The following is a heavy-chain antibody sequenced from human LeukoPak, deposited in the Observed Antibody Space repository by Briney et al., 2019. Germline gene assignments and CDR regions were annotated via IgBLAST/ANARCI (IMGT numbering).Heavy chain of an antibody. CDR3: ARDKSAGYDILTGYSNDAFDI. V-gene: IGHV1-18*01. CDR1: GYTFTSYG. D-gene: IGHD3-9*01. J-gene: IGHJ3*02. CDR2: ISAYNGNT. Sequence: ASVKVSCKASGYTFTSYGISWVRQAPGQGLEWMGWISAYNGNTNYAQKPQGRVTMTTDTSTSTAYMELRSLRSDDTAVYYCARDKSAGYDILTGYSNDAFDIWGQGTMVTVSS.